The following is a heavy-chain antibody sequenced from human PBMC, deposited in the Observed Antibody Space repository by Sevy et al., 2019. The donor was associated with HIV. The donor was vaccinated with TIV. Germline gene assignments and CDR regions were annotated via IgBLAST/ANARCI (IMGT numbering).Heavy chain of an antibody. D-gene: IGHD5-12*01. CDR3: TRSPTVRSGDDSLNWFDP. V-gene: IGHV4-59*01. Sequence: SETLSLTCTVSGGSISAYYWSWIRQPPGKALEDIGFIYYTGSTYYNPSLKNRVTISVDSSKNQFSLNLSSVTAADTAVYYCTRSPTVRSGDDSLNWFDPWGQGTVVTVSS. CDR2: IYYTGST. J-gene: IGHJ5*02. CDR1: GGSISAYY.